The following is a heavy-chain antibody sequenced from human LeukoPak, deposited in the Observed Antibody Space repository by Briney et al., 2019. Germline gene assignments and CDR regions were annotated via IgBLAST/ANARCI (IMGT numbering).Heavy chain of an antibody. J-gene: IGHJ4*02. D-gene: IGHD6-13*01. V-gene: IGHV4-4*07. CDR1: GGSISSYY. CDR2: LYTSGST. CDR3: ARLTHSSSWYGRGVIDY. Sequence: PSETLSLTCTVPGGSISSYYWSWIRQPAGKGLEWIGRLYTSGSTNYNPSLKSRVTISVDKSKNQFSLKLSSVTAADTAVYYCARLTHSSSWYGRGVIDYWGQGTLVTVSS.